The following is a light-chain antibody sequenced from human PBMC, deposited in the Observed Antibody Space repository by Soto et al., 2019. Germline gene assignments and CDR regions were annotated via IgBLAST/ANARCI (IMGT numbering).Light chain of an antibody. CDR3: CSYAGSSTFEV. Sequence: QSALTQPASVSGSPGQSITISCTGTSSDVGSYNLVSWYQQHPGKAPKLMIYEVSKRPSGVSNRFSGSKSGNTASLTISGLQAEDEADYYCCSYAGSSTFEVFGTGTKLTGL. CDR2: EVS. CDR1: SSDVGSYNL. V-gene: IGLV2-23*02. J-gene: IGLJ1*01.